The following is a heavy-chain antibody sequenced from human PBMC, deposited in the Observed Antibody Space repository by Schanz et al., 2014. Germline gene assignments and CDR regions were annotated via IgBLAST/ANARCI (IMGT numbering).Heavy chain of an antibody. CDR2: ISRDGTTS. Sequence: VQLVESGGGLVQPGGSLRLSCAASGFTFSDYYMTWIRQAPGKGLEWVSYISRDGTTSYYADSVKGRFTISRDNAKSSLYLQMNSLRPEDTAVYFCARDEGRDGYNLAFDVWGQGTLVTVSS. CDR1: GFTFSDYY. CDR3: ARDEGRDGYNLAFDV. D-gene: IGHD5-12*01. J-gene: IGHJ3*01. V-gene: IGHV3-11*01.